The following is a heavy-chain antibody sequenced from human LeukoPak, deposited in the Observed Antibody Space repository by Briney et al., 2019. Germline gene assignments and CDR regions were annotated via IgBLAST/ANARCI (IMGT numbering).Heavy chain of an antibody. CDR2: IHTSGST. CDR3: ARYRGKTTVSSLDWFDP. CDR1: GGSISNYY. D-gene: IGHD4-11*01. J-gene: IGHJ5*02. Sequence: PSETLSLTCTVSGGSISNYYWSWIRQPAGKGLEWVGRIHTSGSTNYNPSLKSRVTMSVDTSKNQFSLKLSSVAAAVTAVYYCARYRGKTTVSSLDWFDPWGQGTLVAVSS. V-gene: IGHV4-4*07.